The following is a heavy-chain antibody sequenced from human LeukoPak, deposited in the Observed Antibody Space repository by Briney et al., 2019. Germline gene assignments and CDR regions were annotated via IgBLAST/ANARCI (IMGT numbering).Heavy chain of an antibody. CDR1: GFTFSNYA. V-gene: IGHV3-30*03. CDR2: ISYDGTNK. D-gene: IGHD3-10*01. CDR3: ARVTMVRGNDY. J-gene: IGHJ4*02. Sequence: GGSLRLSCAASGFTFSNYAIHWIRQGPGKGLKWVAIISYDGTNKYYADSVKGRFSISRDNSKNTLYLQMNSLRPEDTAVYYCARVTMVRGNDYWGQGTLVTVSS.